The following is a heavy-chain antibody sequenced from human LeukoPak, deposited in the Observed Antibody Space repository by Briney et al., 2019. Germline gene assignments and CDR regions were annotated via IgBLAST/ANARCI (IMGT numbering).Heavy chain of an antibody. Sequence: SETLSLTCAVSGYSISSGYYWGWIRQPPEKGLEWIGSVYHGGSTYYNPSLKSRVTISVDTSKNQFSLKLNSVTAADTAVYYCARDRGVRGEYDYWGQGILVTVSS. CDR2: VYHGGST. CDR3: ARDRGVRGEYDY. D-gene: IGHD3-10*01. J-gene: IGHJ4*02. V-gene: IGHV4-38-2*02. CDR1: GYSISSGYY.